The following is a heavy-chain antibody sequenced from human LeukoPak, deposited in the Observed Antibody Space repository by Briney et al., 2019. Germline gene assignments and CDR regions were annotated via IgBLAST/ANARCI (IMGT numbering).Heavy chain of an antibody. V-gene: IGHV4-59*11. J-gene: IGHJ6*03. CDR3: ARGDMTTVTPGYYMDV. Sequence: SETLSLTCTVSGGSLSSHYWSWIRQPPGQGLESIGYIYQSGSTNYNPSLKSRVTMSLDRSKNQFSLKLSSVTAADTAVYYCARGDMTTVTPGYYMDVWGKGTTVTVS. CDR2: IYQSGST. CDR1: GGSLSSHY. D-gene: IGHD4-11*01.